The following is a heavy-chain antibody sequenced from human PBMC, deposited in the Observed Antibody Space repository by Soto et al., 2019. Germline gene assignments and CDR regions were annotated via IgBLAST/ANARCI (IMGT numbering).Heavy chain of an antibody. CDR1: GFTFSSYG. CDR2: ISYDGSNK. V-gene: IGHV3-30*18. Sequence: GGSLRLSCAASGFTFSSYGMHWVRQAPGKGLEWVAVISYDGSNKYYADSVKGRFTISRDNSKNTLYLQMNSLRAEDTAVYYCAKDTDSRGSYFDYWGQGTLVTVSS. J-gene: IGHJ4*02. CDR3: AKDTDSRGSYFDY. D-gene: IGHD1-26*01.